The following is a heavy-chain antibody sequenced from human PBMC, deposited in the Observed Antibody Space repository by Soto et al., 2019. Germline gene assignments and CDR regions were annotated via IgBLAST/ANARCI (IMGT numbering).Heavy chain of an antibody. D-gene: IGHD1-1*01. V-gene: IGHV3-11*06. CDR3: VRSGDNYNLLDY. Sequence: GGSLRLSCAASGFTFSDHYMSWIRQAPGKGLEWIGYSSNSGSFTRYADSVKGRFSISRDNAKNSLYLQINSLRGDDTAIYYCVRSGDNYNLLDYWGQGTPVT. J-gene: IGHJ4*02. CDR1: GFTFSDHY. CDR2: SSNSGSFT.